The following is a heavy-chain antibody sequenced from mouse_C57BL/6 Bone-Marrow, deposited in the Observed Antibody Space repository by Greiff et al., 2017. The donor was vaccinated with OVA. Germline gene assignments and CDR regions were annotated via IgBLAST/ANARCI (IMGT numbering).Heavy chain of an antibody. J-gene: IGHJ2*01. CDR1: GYAFTNYL. D-gene: IGHD1-1*01. Sequence: QVQLKESGAELVRPGPSVKVSCKASGYAFTNYLIEWVKQRPGQGLEWIGVINPGSGGTNYNEKFKGKATITADTSSNTAYLQLSSLTSEDTAVYYCTAYYYGYYFDYWGQGTTLTVSS. CDR2: INPGSGGT. CDR3: TAYYYGYYFDY. V-gene: IGHV1-54*02.